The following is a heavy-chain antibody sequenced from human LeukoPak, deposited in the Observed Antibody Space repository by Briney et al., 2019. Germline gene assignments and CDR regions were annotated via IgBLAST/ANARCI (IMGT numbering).Heavy chain of an antibody. V-gene: IGHV4-59*08. CDR3: ARRIAAAHWFDP. J-gene: IGHJ5*02. D-gene: IGHD6-13*01. CDR1: GGSISSYY. CDR2: IYYSGSN. Sequence: KPSETLSITCTDSGGSISSYYWSWIRQPPRKRRHWIGYIYYSGSNNYNPSLKSRVTISVDTSKNQFSLKLSSATAADTAVYYCARRIAAAHWFDPWGQGTLVTVSS.